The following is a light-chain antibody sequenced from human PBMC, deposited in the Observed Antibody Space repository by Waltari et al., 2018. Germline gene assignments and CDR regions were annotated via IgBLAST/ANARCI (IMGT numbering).Light chain of an antibody. CDR1: QSVSNS. Sequence: EIVLTQSPATLSLSPGERATLSCRASQSVSNSLAWYQQRPGQAPRLRIYDASKRATGIPARFSGSGSGTDFSLTISSLEPEDFAVYYCQQRSDWLTFGGGTRVEI. J-gene: IGKJ4*01. CDR3: QQRSDWLT. CDR2: DAS. V-gene: IGKV3-11*01.